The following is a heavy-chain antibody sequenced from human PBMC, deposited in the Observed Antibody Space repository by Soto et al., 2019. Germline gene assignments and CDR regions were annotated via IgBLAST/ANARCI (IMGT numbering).Heavy chain of an antibody. CDR2: ISSSSSTI. J-gene: IGHJ5*02. Sequence: GGSLRLSCAASGFTFSSYSMNWVRQAPGKGLEWVSYISSSSSTIYYADSVKGRFTISRDNAKNSLYLQMNSLRAEDTAVYYCARDRTQGYCSGGSCYELYLEPWGQGTLVTVSS. CDR3: ARDRTQGYCSGGSCYELYLEP. V-gene: IGHV3-48*01. D-gene: IGHD2-15*01. CDR1: GFTFSSYS.